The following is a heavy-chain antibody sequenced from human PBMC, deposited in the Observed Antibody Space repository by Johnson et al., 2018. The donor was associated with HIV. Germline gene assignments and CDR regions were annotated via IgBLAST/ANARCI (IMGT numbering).Heavy chain of an antibody. Sequence: VQLVESGGGVVQPGRSLRLSCPASAFTFSSYAMHWVRPAPAKGLEWVSYISISGSTIYYADSVKGCFTISRDNAKNSLYLQMNSLRAEDTAVYSCARYREMPAWRDAFDIWGQGTMVTVSS. J-gene: IGHJ3*02. CDR3: ARYREMPAWRDAFDI. V-gene: IGHV3-48*03. CDR1: AFTFSSYA. CDR2: ISISGSTI. D-gene: IGHD1-14*01.